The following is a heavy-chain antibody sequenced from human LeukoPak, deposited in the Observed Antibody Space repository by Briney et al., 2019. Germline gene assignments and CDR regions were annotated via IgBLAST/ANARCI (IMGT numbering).Heavy chain of an antibody. J-gene: IGHJ4*02. CDR1: GYTFNSYG. CDR3: ARVPLRGSYGDY. V-gene: IGHV1-18*01. Sequence: ASVKVSCKASGYTFNSYGISWVRQAPGQGLEWMGWISAYNGNRNYAQKLQGRVTMTTDTSTSTAYMELRSLRSDDTAVYYCARVPLRGSYGDYWGQGTLVTVSS. D-gene: IGHD1-26*01. CDR2: ISAYNGNR.